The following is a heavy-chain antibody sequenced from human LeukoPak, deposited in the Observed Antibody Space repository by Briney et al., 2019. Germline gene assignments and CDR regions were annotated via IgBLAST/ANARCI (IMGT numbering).Heavy chain of an antibody. CDR2: ISSSGSNI. D-gene: IGHD3-16*01. CDR1: GFTFSSYE. V-gene: IGHV3-48*03. CDR3: ARDLEVAGVYFDN. J-gene: IGHJ4*02. Sequence: GGSLRLSCAASGFTFSSYEMNWVRQAPGKGLEWISYISSSGSNIYYADSAKGRFTISRDNAKNSLYLQMNSLRAEDTAVYYCARDLEVAGVYFDNWGQGTLVTVSS.